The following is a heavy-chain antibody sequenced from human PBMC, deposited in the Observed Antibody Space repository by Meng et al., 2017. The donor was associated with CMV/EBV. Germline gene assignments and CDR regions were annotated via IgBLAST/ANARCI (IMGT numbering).Heavy chain of an antibody. Sequence: GSLRLSCTVSGGSISSYYWSWIWQPPGKGLEWIGYIYYSGSTNYNPSLKSRVTISVDTSKNQFSLKLSSVTAADTAVYYCAREGLDSSGSYAFDIWGQGTMVTVSS. CDR2: IYYSGST. CDR1: GGSISSYY. J-gene: IGHJ3*02. CDR3: AREGLDSSGSYAFDI. D-gene: IGHD3-22*01. V-gene: IGHV4-59*01.